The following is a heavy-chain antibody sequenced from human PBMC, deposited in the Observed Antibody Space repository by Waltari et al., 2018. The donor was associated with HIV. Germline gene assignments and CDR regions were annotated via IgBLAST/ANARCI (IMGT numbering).Heavy chain of an antibody. V-gene: IGHV4-34*01. CDR1: GGSFSDYR. CDR2: INHSGST. J-gene: IGHJ6*02. Sequence: QVQLQQWGAGLLKPSETLSLTCAVYGGSFSDYRWIWIRQLPGKGLEWIGEINHSGSTNYNPSLKSRVTMSLDTSKNQFSLKLSSVTAADTAVYYCARRRMESYGMDVWGQGTTVTVSS. D-gene: IGHD1-1*01. CDR3: ARRRMESYGMDV.